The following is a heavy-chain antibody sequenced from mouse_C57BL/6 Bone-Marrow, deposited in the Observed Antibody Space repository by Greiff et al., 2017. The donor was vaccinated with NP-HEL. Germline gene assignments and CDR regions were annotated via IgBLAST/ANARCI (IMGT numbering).Heavy chain of an antibody. D-gene: IGHD2-4*01. CDR2: IYPGDGDT. V-gene: IGHV1-80*01. CDR1: GYAFSSYW. CDR3: ASYYDYDQYYFDY. J-gene: IGHJ2*01. Sequence: VKLMESGAELVKPGASVKISCKASGYAFSSYWMNWVKQRPGKGLEWIGQIYPGDGDTNYNGKFKGKATLTADKSSSTAYMQLSSLTSEDSAVYFCASYYDYDQYYFDYWGQGTTLTVSS.